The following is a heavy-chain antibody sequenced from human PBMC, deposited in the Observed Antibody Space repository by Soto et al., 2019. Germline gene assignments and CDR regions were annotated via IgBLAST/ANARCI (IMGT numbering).Heavy chain of an antibody. CDR3: TRFHYDSSGYPDAFDI. J-gene: IGHJ3*02. Sequence: GGSLRLSCTASGFTFGDYAMSWVRQAPGKGLEWVGFIRSKAYGGTTEYAASVKGRFTISRDDSKSIAYLQMNSLKTEDTAVYYCTRFHYDSSGYPDAFDIWGQGTMVTVSS. CDR1: GFTFGDYA. D-gene: IGHD3-22*01. V-gene: IGHV3-49*04. CDR2: IRSKAYGGTT.